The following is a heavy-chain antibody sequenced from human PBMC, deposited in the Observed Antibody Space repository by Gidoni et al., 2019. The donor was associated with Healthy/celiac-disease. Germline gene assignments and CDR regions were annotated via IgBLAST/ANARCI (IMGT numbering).Heavy chain of an antibody. J-gene: IGHJ3*02. CDR1: GYRVTGYC. D-gene: IGHD1-7*01. V-gene: IGHV5-51*01. Sequence: EVQLVQSGAEVKKPGESLKISCKGSGYRVTGYCIGWVRQMPGKGLAWMGIIYPGDADTRYSPSFQGQVTISADKSISTAYLQWSSLKASDTAMYYCARHSHIGYNWNYVGLNDAFDIWGQGTMVTVSS. CDR2: IYPGDADT. CDR3: ARHSHIGYNWNYVGLNDAFDI.